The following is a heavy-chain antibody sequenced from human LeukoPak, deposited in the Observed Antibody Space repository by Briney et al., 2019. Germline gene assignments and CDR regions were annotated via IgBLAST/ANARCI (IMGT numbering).Heavy chain of an antibody. Sequence: SETLSLTCTVSGGSISSGCYYWGWIRQPPGKGLEWLGSIYYSGSPYYNPSLKSRVTISVDTSKNQFSLKLSSVTAADTAVYYCARFTPQGYGWGGYNRFDPWGQGTLVTVSS. CDR1: GGSISSGCYY. CDR3: ARFTPQGYGWGGYNRFDP. J-gene: IGHJ5*02. CDR2: IYYSGSP. V-gene: IGHV4-39*01. D-gene: IGHD3-16*01.